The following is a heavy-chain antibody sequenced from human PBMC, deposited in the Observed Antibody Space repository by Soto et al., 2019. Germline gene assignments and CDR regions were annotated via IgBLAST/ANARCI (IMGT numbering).Heavy chain of an antibody. CDR2: ISGSGGST. CDR1: GFTFSSYA. Sequence: EVQLLESGGGLVQPGGSLRLSCAASGFTFSSYAMSWVRQAPGKGLEWVSAISGSGGSTYYADSVKGRFTISRDNSQNTLYLQMNSLRAEDTAVYYCAKAPLGITFGGVIVYYFDYWGQGTLVTVSS. J-gene: IGHJ4*02. D-gene: IGHD3-16*02. V-gene: IGHV3-23*01. CDR3: AKAPLGITFGGVIVYYFDY.